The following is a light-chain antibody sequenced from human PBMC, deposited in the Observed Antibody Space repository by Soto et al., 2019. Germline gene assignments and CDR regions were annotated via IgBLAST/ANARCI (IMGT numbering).Light chain of an antibody. Sequence: QSVLTQPPSVSAAPGQTVTISCSGSSSNVQNNYVSWHQQLPGAAPKLLIYGNNKRPSGIPDRFSGSKSGATATLGITGRQTGDAADYYCVTWDSRLSAAVFGGGTKLIVL. CDR2: GNN. CDR3: VTWDSRLSAAV. CDR1: SSNVQNNY. J-gene: IGLJ3*02. V-gene: IGLV1-51*01.